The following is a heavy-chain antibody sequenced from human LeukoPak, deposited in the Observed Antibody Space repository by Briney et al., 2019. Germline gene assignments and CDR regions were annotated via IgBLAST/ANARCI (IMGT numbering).Heavy chain of an antibody. CDR3: ARVHGDYHFDY. CDR2: IHHSGST. J-gene: IGHJ4*02. D-gene: IGHD4-17*01. V-gene: IGHV4-38-2*02. CDR1: GYSISSGRY. Sequence: SETLSLTCTVSGYSISSGRYWGWIRQPPGKGLEWIGGIHHSGSTYYNPSLKSRVTISVDTSKNQFSLKLSSVTAADTAVYYCARVHGDYHFDYWGQGTLVTVSS.